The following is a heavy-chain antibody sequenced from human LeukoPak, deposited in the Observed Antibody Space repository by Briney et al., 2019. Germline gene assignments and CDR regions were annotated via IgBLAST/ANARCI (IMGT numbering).Heavy chain of an antibody. CDR3: ARVRDENWFDP. V-gene: IGHV3-74*01. J-gene: IGHJ5*02. Sequence: GGSLRLSCEASGFTFSRYWMHWVRQAPGKGLVWVSRIKSDGETNYADSVKGRFTISRDNAKNSLYLQMNSLRAEDTAVYYCARVRDENWFDPWGQGTLVTVSS. CDR1: GFTFSRYW. CDR2: IKSDGET.